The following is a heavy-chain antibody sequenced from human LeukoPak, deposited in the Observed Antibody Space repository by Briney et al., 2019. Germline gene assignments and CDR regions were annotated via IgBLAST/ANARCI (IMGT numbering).Heavy chain of an antibody. CDR2: IRSKAYGGTT. J-gene: IGHJ4*02. D-gene: IGHD1-26*01. CDR3: TRRPSSGSYLDY. V-gene: IGHV3-49*03. Sequence: GGSLRLSCTASGFTFGDYAMSWFRQAPGRGLEWVGFIRSKAYGGTTEYAASVKGRFTISRDDSRSIAYLQMNSLKTEDTAVYYCTRRPSSGSYLDYWGQGTLVTVSS. CDR1: GFTFGDYA.